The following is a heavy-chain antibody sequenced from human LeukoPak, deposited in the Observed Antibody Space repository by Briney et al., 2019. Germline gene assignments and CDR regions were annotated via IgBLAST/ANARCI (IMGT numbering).Heavy chain of an antibody. CDR3: ARGVTPFDY. D-gene: IGHD2-21*02. V-gene: IGHV4-39*07. J-gene: IGHJ4*02. CDR1: GGSISSSSYY. CDR2: IYYSGST. Sequence: SETLSLTCTVSGGSISSSSYYWGWIRQPPGKGLEWIGSIYYSGSTYYNPSLKSRVTISVDTSKNQFSLKLSSVTAADTAVYYCARGVTPFDYWGQGTLVTVSS.